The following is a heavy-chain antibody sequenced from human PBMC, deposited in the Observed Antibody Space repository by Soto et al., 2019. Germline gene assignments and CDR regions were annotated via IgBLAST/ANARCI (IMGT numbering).Heavy chain of an antibody. Sequence: SVKVSCKASGGTFSSYAISWVRQAPGQGLEWMGGIIPIFGTANYAQKFQGRVTITADESTSTAYMELSSLRSEDTAVYYCATYSSSWYAWFDPWGQGTLVTVS. V-gene: IGHV1-69*13. CDR1: GGTFSSYA. J-gene: IGHJ5*02. D-gene: IGHD6-13*01. CDR3: ATYSSSWYAWFDP. CDR2: IIPIFGTA.